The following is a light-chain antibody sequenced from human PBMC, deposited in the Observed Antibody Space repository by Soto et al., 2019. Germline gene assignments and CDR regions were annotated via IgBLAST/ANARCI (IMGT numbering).Light chain of an antibody. J-gene: IGKJ1*01. CDR3: QQYGSSPWT. Sequence: EVVLTQSPVTLSLSPGERATLSCRASQTVRNNYLAWYQQKPGQAPRLLIYDASSRATGIPDRFSGSGSGTDFTLTISRLEPEDFAVYYCQQYGSSPWTFGQGTKVDIK. CDR1: QTVRNNY. CDR2: DAS. V-gene: IGKV3-20*01.